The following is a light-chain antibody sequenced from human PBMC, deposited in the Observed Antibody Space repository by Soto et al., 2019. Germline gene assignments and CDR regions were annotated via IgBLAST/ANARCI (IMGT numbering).Light chain of an antibody. V-gene: IGKV3-11*01. CDR3: QQRSEWPRT. CDR1: QSISSS. Sequence: EIVLTQSPATLSLSPGERDNISCRASQSISSSLAWYQQKPGQAPRLLIYDASTRATGFPARFSGSGSGTDFTLTIGSLEPEDFAVYYCQQRSEWPRTFGQGTKVDIK. J-gene: IGKJ1*01. CDR2: DAS.